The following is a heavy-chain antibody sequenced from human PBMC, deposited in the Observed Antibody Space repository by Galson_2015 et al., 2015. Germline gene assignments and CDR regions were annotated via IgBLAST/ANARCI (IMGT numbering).Heavy chain of an antibody. D-gene: IGHD3-10*01. Sequence: SVKVSCKASGYTFTGYSLHWVRQAPGQGPEWMGRISPHSGGTNYAQKFQGRVTMTRDTSISTAYMELSGLRSDDTAGYYCAREALRESQGGCYYYMDVWGKGTTVTVSS. CDR2: ISPHSGGT. V-gene: IGHV1-2*06. J-gene: IGHJ6*03. CDR1: GYTFTGYS. CDR3: AREALRESQGGCYYYMDV.